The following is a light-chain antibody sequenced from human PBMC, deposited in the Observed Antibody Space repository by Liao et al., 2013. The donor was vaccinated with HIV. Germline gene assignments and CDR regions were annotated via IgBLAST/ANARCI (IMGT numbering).Light chain of an antibody. J-gene: IGLJ1*01. V-gene: IGLV3-21*01. CDR1: DIEDKS. Sequence: SYVLTQSPSVSVAPGETASLTCGGDDIEDKSVHWYQQKPGQAPVLVIYNDRDRPSGIPERFSGSNSGHTATLTISMVEAGDEADYYCQVWDSSSDHLYVFGTGTTVTVL. CDR2: NDR. CDR3: QVWDSSSDHLYV.